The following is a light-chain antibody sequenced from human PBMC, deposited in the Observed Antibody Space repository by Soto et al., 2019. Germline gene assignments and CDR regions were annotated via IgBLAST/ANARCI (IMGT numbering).Light chain of an antibody. Sequence: DIQMTQSPSSLSASVEDRVIITCRASQSISNHLNWYQQKPGKAPKVLIYGATRLQSGVPSRYIGSGVGTDFTLTISSLQPEDFATYYCQQSYTSPFTFGPGTKVDIK. CDR2: GAT. CDR1: QSISNH. V-gene: IGKV1-39*01. J-gene: IGKJ3*01. CDR3: QQSYTSPFT.